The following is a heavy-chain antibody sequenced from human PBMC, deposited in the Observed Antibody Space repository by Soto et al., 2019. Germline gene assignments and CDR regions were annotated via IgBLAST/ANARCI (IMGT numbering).Heavy chain of an antibody. V-gene: IGHV4-30-4*01. CDR2: IYYSGNT. Sequence: QVQLQESGPGLVKPSETLSLTCTVSGGSISRGDYYWNWIRQPPGKGLEWNGYIYYSGNTYYNPSLKSRITISVDTSKNQFSLKLSSVTAADTAVYYCARVLRIQLWLGWFDPWGQGTLVTVSS. D-gene: IGHD5-18*01. J-gene: IGHJ5*02. CDR3: ARVLRIQLWLGWFDP. CDR1: GGSISRGDYY.